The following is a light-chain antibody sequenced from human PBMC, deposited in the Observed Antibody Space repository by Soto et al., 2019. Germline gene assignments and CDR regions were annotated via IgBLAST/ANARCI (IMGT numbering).Light chain of an antibody. CDR3: TSYVGSANYV. V-gene: IGLV2-8*01. CDR1: SSDVGGYNH. J-gene: IGLJ1*01. Sequence: QSALTQPPSASGSPGQSVTISCTGTSSDVGGYNHVSWYQQHPGKAPKLMIYDVNKRPSGVPDRFSGSKSGNTASLTVSGLQAEDEGDYHCTSYVGSANYVFGTGTKVTVL. CDR2: DVN.